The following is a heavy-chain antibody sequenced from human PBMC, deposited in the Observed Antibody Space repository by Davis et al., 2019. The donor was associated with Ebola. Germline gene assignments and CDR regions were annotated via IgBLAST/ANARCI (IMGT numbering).Heavy chain of an antibody. CDR2: IIPIFGTA. Sequence: AASVKVSCKASGGTFSSYAISWVRQAPGQGLEWMGGIIPIFGTANYAQKFQGRVTITADKSTSTAYMELSSLRSEDTAVYYCAREEDSIAVAGTSPNWFDPWGQGTLVTVSS. CDR3: AREEDSIAVAGTSPNWFDP. V-gene: IGHV1-69*06. J-gene: IGHJ5*02. CDR1: GGTFSSYA. D-gene: IGHD6-19*01.